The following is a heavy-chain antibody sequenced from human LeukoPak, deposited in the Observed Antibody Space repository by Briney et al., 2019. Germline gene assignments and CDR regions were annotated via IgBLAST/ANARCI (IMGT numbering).Heavy chain of an antibody. Sequence: PSETLSLTCIVSGASISSYYWSWIRQPPGKGLEWIGYIYYTGSTNYNPSLKSRVTISVDTSKNQFSLKLSSVTAADTAVYYCASQEYSGSYLGAFDIWGQGTMVTVSS. D-gene: IGHD1-26*01. J-gene: IGHJ3*02. V-gene: IGHV4-59*01. CDR1: GASISSYY. CDR3: ASQEYSGSYLGAFDI. CDR2: IYYTGST.